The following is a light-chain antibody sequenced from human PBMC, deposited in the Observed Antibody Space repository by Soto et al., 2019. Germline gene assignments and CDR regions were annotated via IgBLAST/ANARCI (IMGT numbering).Light chain of an antibody. CDR2: GVV. Sequence: QSALTQPASVSGSPGQSITISCTGTSSDVGGYKSVSWFQHYPGKAPKVLIYGVVNRPSGVSNRFSGSKSGNTASLTISGLQAEDEADYYCSSYTSSITVFGGGTQLTVL. CDR3: SSYTSSITV. J-gene: IGLJ3*02. V-gene: IGLV2-14*03. CDR1: SSDVGGYKS.